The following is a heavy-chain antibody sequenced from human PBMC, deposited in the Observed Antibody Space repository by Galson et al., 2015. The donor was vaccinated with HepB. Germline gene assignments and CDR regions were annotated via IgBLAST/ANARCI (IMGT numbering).Heavy chain of an antibody. V-gene: IGHV3-30*18. Sequence: SLRLSCAASGFTFSSYEMNWVRQAPGKGLEWVAVISYDGSNKYYADSVKGRFTISRDNSKNTLYLQMNSLRAEDTAVYYCAKDRGAKTDIVVVPAAIRGYYYGMDVWGQGTTVTVSS. J-gene: IGHJ6*02. CDR3: AKDRGAKTDIVVVPAAIRGYYYGMDV. CDR1: GFTFSSYE. CDR2: ISYDGSNK. D-gene: IGHD2-2*02.